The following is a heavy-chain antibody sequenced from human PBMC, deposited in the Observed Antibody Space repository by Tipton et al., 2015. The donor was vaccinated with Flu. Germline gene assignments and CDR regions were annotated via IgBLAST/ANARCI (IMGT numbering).Heavy chain of an antibody. J-gene: IGHJ4*02. D-gene: IGHD6-19*01. CDR2: IYTNANT. CDR1: GGSISRGSYY. Sequence: TLSLTCTVSGGSISRGSYYYNWIRQPAGEGLEWIGRIYTNANTNYKASLKSRVTISIDRSKNQFSLNLGSVTAADTAVYYCARLPRYSSALYYFDYWGQGTLATVSS. V-gene: IGHV4-61*02. CDR3: ARLPRYSSALYYFDY.